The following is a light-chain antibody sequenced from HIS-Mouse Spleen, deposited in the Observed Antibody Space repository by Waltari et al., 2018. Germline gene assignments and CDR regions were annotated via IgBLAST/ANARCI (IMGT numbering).Light chain of an antibody. CDR1: SSDVGGYNY. CDR2: EVI. V-gene: IGLV2-8*01. J-gene: IGLJ2*01. Sequence: QSALTQPPSASGSPGQSVTISCTGTSSDVGGYNYVSWYQQHPGKAPKLMMYEVIKRPSWFPVRFSGSKSGNTTSLTVSGMQDEDEANYYCSSYAGSNSHVVFGGGNKLTVL. CDR3: SSYAGSNSHVV.